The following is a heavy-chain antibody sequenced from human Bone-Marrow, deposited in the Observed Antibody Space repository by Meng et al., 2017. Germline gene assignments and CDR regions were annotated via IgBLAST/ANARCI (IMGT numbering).Heavy chain of an antibody. CDR2: INAGNGNT. V-gene: IGHV1-3*01. Sequence: ASVKVSCKASGYTFTSYAMHWVRQAPGQRLEWMEWINAGNGNTKYSQKFQGRVTITRDTSASTAYMELSSLRSEDTAVYYCARVPTYYYDSSGYYRSNDAFDIWGQGTMVTVSS. J-gene: IGHJ3*02. CDR1: GYTFTSYA. CDR3: ARVPTYYYDSSGYYRSNDAFDI. D-gene: IGHD3-22*01.